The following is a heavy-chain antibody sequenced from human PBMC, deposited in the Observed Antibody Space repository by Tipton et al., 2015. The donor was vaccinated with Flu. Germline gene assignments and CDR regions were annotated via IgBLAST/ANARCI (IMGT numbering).Heavy chain of an antibody. CDR2: IYPGDSDS. D-gene: IGHD2-8*02. CDR3: ARRRSDSGNYLYWLDY. J-gene: IGHJ4*02. V-gene: IGHV5-51*01. CDR1: GYSFTSYW. Sequence: QLVQSGAEVKKTGESQKVSCKGSGYSFTSYWIGWVRQMPGKGLEWMGIIYPGDSDSRYSPSFQGQVTISADKSISTAYLQWSSLKASDSAMYYCARRRSDSGNYLYWLDYWGQGTLVTVSS.